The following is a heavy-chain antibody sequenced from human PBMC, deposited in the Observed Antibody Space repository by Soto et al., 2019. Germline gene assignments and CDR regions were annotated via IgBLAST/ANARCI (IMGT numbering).Heavy chain of an antibody. D-gene: IGHD2-15*01. CDR1: GYTFTNYY. V-gene: IGHV1-46*01. Sequence: ASVKVSCKASGYTFTNYYMHWVRQALGQGLEWMGLIYPSGSSTSYTQKFQGRVTMTRDTSTSTVHMELSTLRSKDTAVYYCARGISWAIHAGIDYWGQGTLVTVSS. J-gene: IGHJ4*02. CDR3: ARGISWAIHAGIDY. CDR2: IYPSGSST.